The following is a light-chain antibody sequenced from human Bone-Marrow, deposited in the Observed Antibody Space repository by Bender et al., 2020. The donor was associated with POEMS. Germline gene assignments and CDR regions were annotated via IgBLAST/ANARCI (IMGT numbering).Light chain of an antibody. CDR1: SSNIGAQA. Sequence: QSVLTQPPSASGTPGQRVTISCSGGSSNIGAQAVNWYQHLPGKTPKLLIYSSHRRPSEVPDRFSGSRSGTSASLAISGLQSEDEADYYCAVWDDSLNGWVFGGGTKLTVL. J-gene: IGLJ3*02. V-gene: IGLV1-44*01. CDR2: SSH. CDR3: AVWDDSLNGWV.